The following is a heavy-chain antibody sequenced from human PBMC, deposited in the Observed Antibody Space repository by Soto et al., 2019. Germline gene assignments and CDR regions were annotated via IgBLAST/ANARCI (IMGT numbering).Heavy chain of an antibody. J-gene: IGHJ3*01. CDR1: GGSISNYY. Sequence: QVQLQESGPGLVKPLETLSLTCAVSGGSISNYYWSWIRQTPGKRLEWIGYFYYSGTTKYNPSLKSRVTISEDPCKNQFSLELTSVTAADTAVYYCARQPPGGDDSFDVWGQGTMVTVSS. CDR3: ARQPPGGDDSFDV. D-gene: IGHD3-16*01. V-gene: IGHV4-59*08. CDR2: FYYSGTT.